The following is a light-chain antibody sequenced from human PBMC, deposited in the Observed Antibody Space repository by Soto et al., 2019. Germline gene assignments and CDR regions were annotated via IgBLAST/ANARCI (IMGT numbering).Light chain of an antibody. J-gene: IGKJ4*01. V-gene: IGKV3-15*01. CDR2: GAA. Sequence: EILMTQSPATLSVSPGERVTLSCRASQSVGSNLAWYQQKPGQAPRLLIYGAATRAAAIPARFSGSGSGTEFTLTISSLQSEDFALYYCQQYSKWPSSFGGGTKVEIK. CDR1: QSVGSN. CDR3: QQYSKWPSS.